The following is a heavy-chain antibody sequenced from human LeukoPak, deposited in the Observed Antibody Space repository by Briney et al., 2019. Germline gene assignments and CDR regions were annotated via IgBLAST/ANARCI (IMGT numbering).Heavy chain of an antibody. CDR3: ARDQPGGGLDY. V-gene: IGHV3-30-3*01. J-gene: IGHJ4*02. Sequence: GRSLRLSCAASGFTFSGYAMDWVRQAPGKGLEWVAFMSYDGGDKQYLDSVKGRFPLSRDNSNKTLYLEMNTLTDDDTPVYYCARDQPGGGLDYWGQGILVTVSS. D-gene: IGHD1-14*01. CDR2: MSYDGGDK. CDR1: GFTFSGYA.